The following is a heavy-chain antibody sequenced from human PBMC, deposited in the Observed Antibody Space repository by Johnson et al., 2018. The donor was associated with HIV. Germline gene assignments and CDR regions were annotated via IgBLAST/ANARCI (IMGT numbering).Heavy chain of an antibody. CDR2: ISWNSGRI. CDR1: GFTFSSYW. J-gene: IGHJ3*02. D-gene: IGHD3-22*01. V-gene: IGHV3-9*01. CDR3: AKDMGYDSSGDGAFDI. Sequence: VQLVESGGGLVQPGGSLRLSCAASGFTFSSYWMSWVRQAPGKGLEWVSGISWNSGRIGYADSVKGRFTISRDNAKNSLYLQMNSLRAEDTALYYCAKDMGYDSSGDGAFDIWGQGTMVTVSS.